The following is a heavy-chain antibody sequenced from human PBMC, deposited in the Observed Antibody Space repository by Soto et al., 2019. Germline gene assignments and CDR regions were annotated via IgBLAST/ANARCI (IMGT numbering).Heavy chain of an antibody. J-gene: IGHJ4*02. CDR2: IWYDGSNK. Sequence: QVQLVESGGGVVQPGRSLRLSCAASGFTFSSYGMQWVRQAPGKGLEWVAVIWYDGSNKYYADSVKGRFTISRDNSKNTLYLQMNSLRAEDTAVYYCAREGTVTTGFDYWGQGTLVTVSS. CDR3: AREGTVTTGFDY. V-gene: IGHV3-33*01. CDR1: GFTFSSYG. D-gene: IGHD4-17*01.